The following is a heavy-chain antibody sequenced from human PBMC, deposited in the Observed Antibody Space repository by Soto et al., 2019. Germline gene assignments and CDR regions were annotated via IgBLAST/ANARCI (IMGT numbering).Heavy chain of an antibody. D-gene: IGHD3-10*01. CDR1: GGSISSSSYY. J-gene: IGHJ6*02. CDR3: ARHPFTYGSGSYNYYGMDV. CDR2: IYYSGST. V-gene: IGHV4-39*01. Sequence: PSETLSLTCTVSGGSISSSSYYWGWIRQPPGKGLEWIGSIYYSGSTYYNPSLKSRVTISVDTSKNQFSLKLSSVTAADTAVYYCARHPFTYGSGSYNYYGMDVRGQGTTVTVSS.